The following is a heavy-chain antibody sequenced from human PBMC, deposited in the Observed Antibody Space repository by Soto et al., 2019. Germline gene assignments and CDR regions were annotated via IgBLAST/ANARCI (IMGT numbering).Heavy chain of an antibody. Sequence: GGSLRLSCAASGFTFSSYAMHWVRQAPGKGLEWVAVISYDGSNKYYADSVKGRFTISRDNSKNTLYLQMNSLRAEDTAVYYCARDAPRGSYSSGSTPLRRVYWGQGTLVTVSS. CDR1: GFTFSSYA. CDR3: ARDAPRGSYSSGSTPLRRVY. CDR2: ISYDGSNK. V-gene: IGHV3-30-3*01. D-gene: IGHD6-19*01. J-gene: IGHJ4*02.